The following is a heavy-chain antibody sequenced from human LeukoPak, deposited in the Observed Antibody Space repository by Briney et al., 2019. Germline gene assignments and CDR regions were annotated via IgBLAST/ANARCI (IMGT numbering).Heavy chain of an antibody. J-gene: IGHJ4*02. CDR3: AIVRGYSYGSAPDY. V-gene: IGHV3-48*03. CDR1: GFTFSSYE. D-gene: IGHD5-18*01. Sequence: GGSLRLSCAASGFTFSSYEMNWVRQAPGKGLEWVSYISSSSSSIYYADSVKGRFTISRDNGKNSLYLQMNSLRAEDTAVYYCAIVRGYSYGSAPDYWGQGTLVTVSS. CDR2: ISSSSSSI.